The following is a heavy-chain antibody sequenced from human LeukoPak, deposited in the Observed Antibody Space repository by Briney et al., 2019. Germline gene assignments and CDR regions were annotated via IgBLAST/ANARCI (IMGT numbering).Heavy chain of an antibody. V-gene: IGHV5-51*01. CDR1: GYTFTNYW. CDR2: IYPGDSDT. D-gene: IGHD6-19*01. CDR3: ARRSSGWYQDY. Sequence: GESLKISCKGSGYTFTNYWIGWVRQMPGKGLEWMGIIYPGDSDTRYSPSFQGQVTISADKSINTAYLQWSSLKASDTAMYYCARRSSGWYQDYWGQGTLVTVSS. J-gene: IGHJ4*02.